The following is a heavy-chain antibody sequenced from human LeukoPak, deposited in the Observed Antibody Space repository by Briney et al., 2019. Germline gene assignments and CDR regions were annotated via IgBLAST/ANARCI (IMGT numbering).Heavy chain of an antibody. Sequence: SVKVSCKASGGTFSSYAISWVRQAPGQGLEWMGGIIPIFGTANYAQKFQGRVTITTDESTSTAYMELSSLRSEDTAVYYCARAQHRLSGGNPLDYWGQGSLVTVSS. D-gene: IGHD4-23*01. J-gene: IGHJ4*02. CDR1: GGTFSSYA. V-gene: IGHV1-69*05. CDR3: ARAQHRLSGGNPLDY. CDR2: IIPIFGTA.